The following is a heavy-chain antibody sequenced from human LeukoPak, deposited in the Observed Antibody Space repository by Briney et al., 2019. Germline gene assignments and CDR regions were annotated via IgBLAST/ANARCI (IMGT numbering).Heavy chain of an antibody. V-gene: IGHV4-59*01. J-gene: IGHJ6*02. Sequence: SETLSLTCNVSGGSISSYYWSWIRQPPGKGLEWIGYIYYSGSTNYNPSLKSRVTISVDTSKNQFSLKLSSVTAADTAVYYCARDNWNYGSSMDVWGQGTSVTVSS. CDR3: ARDNWNYGSSMDV. D-gene: IGHD1-7*01. CDR1: GGSISSYY. CDR2: IYYSGST.